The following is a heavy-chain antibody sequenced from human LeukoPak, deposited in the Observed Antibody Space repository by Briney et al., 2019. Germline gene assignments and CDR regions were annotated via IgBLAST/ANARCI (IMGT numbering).Heavy chain of an antibody. CDR3: ARLAGYCSGGSCPINFDY. J-gene: IGHJ4*02. V-gene: IGHV4-39*01. Sequence: SETLSLTCTVSGGSISSSSYYWGWIRQPPGKGLEWIGSIYYSGSTYYNPSLKSRVTISVDTSKNQFSLKLSSVTAADTAVYYCARLAGYCSGGSCPINFDYWGQGTLVTVSS. CDR1: GGSISSSSYY. CDR2: IYYSGST. D-gene: IGHD2-15*01.